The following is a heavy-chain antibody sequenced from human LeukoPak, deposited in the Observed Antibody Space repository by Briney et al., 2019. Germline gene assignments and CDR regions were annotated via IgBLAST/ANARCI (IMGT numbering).Heavy chain of an antibody. CDR2: ISSSGSTI. CDR1: GFTFSSYE. Sequence: GGYLRLSCAASGFTFSSYEMNWVRQAPGKGLEWVSYISSSGSTIYYADSVRGRFTISRDNAKNSLYLQMNSLRAEDTAVYYCAELGITMIGGVWGKGTTVTISS. D-gene: IGHD3-10*02. CDR3: AELGITMIGGV. V-gene: IGHV3-48*03. J-gene: IGHJ6*04.